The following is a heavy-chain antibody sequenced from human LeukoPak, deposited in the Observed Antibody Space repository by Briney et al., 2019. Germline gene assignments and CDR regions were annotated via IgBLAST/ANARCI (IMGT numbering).Heavy chain of an antibody. Sequence: ASVKVSCKASGYTFTSYGISWVRQAPGQGHEWMGWISAYNGNTNYAQKLQGRVTMTTDTSTSTAYMELRSLRSDDTAVYYCARVDDSSGYSYYFGYWRQGTLVTVSS. CDR2: ISAYNGNT. V-gene: IGHV1-18*01. CDR3: ARVDDSSGYSYYFGY. CDR1: GYTFTSYG. D-gene: IGHD3-22*01. J-gene: IGHJ4*02.